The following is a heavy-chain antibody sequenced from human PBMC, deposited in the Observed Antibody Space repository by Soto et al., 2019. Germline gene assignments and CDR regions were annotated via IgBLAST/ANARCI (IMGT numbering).Heavy chain of an antibody. CDR1: GGSISSSSYY. J-gene: IGHJ5*01. Sequence: PSETLSLTCTVSGGSISSSSYYWGWIRQPPGKGLEWIGSIYYSGSTYYNPSLKSRVTISVDTSKNQFSLKLGSVTAADTAVYYCARSGVLRHFDWFNWFDTWGQGTLVTVSS. D-gene: IGHD3-9*01. CDR2: IYYSGST. CDR3: ARSGVLRHFDWFNWFDT. V-gene: IGHV4-39*01.